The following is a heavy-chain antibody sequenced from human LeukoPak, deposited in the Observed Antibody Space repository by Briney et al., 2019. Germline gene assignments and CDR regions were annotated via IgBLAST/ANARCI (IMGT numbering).Heavy chain of an antibody. Sequence: GASVKVSCKASGYSFTGYYIQWVRQAPGQGLEWLGRINPNSGDTNYAQKSQGRVTMTRDMSVSTVYMELTRLRSDDTAVYYCARVTNSGWYTDFWGQGTLITVSS. D-gene: IGHD6-19*01. CDR2: INPNSGDT. V-gene: IGHV1-2*06. CDR1: GYSFTGYY. CDR3: ARVTNSGWYTDF. J-gene: IGHJ4*02.